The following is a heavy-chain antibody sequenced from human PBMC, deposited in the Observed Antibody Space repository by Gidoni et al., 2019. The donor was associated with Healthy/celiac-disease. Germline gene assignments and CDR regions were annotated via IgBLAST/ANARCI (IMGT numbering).Heavy chain of an antibody. D-gene: IGHD6-6*01. V-gene: IGHV1-69*01. CDR3: AGQYSSSPKIWYFDL. Sequence: QVQLVQSGAEVKKPGSSVKVSCKASGGTFRSYAISWVRQAPGQGLEWMGGIIPIFGTANYAQKFQGRVTITADESTSTAYMELSSLRSEDTAVYYCAGQYSSSPKIWYFDLWGRGTLVTVSS. CDR1: GGTFRSYA. CDR2: IIPIFGTA. J-gene: IGHJ2*01.